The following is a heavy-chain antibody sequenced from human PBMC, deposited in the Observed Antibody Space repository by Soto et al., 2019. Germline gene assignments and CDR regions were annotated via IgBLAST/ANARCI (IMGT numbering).Heavy chain of an antibody. CDR2: IYYSGST. V-gene: IGHV4-39*01. CDR3: ARVDMVRGVHNNWFDP. CDR1: GGSISSSSYY. D-gene: IGHD3-10*01. Sequence: QLQLQESGPGLVKPSETLSLTCTVSGGSISSSSYYWGWIRQPPGKGLEWIGSIYYSGSTYYNPSLKSRVTISVDTSKNQFSLKLSSVTAADTAVYYCARVDMVRGVHNNWFDPWGQGTLVSVSS. J-gene: IGHJ5*02.